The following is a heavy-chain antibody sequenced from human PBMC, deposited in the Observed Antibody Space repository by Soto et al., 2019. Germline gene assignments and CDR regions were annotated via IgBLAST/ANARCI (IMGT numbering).Heavy chain of an antibody. CDR1: GYSFTANS. CDR2: INPNNGGT. Sequence: QVHLVQSGAEVKKPGVSVKVSCKASGYSFTANSMHWVRQAPGQGLEWMGWINPNNGGTNYARKFQGWVTMTRDTSISTAYMDRTRLKSDDTAVYYCAIQRSWVVYWGQGTLVTVSS. D-gene: IGHD2-15*01. V-gene: IGHV1-2*04. J-gene: IGHJ4*02. CDR3: AIQRSWVVY.